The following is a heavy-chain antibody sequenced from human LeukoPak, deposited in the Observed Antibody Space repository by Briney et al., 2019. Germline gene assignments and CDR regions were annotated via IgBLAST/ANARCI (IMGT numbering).Heavy chain of an antibody. CDR1: GFTFSSYS. CDR2: ISSSSSYI. V-gene: IGHV3-21*01. Sequence: GGSLRLSCAASGFTFSSYSMNWVRQAPGKGLEWVSSISSSSSYIYYADSVKGRFTISRDNAKNSLYLQMNSLRAEDTAVYYCARIGLWSGSHYYGMDVWGQGTTVTVSS. CDR3: ARIGLWSGSHYYGMDV. D-gene: IGHD3-3*01. J-gene: IGHJ6*02.